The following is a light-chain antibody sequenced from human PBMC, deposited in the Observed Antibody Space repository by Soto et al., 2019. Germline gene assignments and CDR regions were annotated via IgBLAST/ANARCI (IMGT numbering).Light chain of an antibody. CDR2: GAS. CDR3: QQYNNWPET. J-gene: IGKJ1*01. Sequence: EIVMTQSPATLSVSPGERATLSCRASQSVSSNLAWYQQKPGQAPRLLMYGASTRATGIPARFSGSGSGTEFTLTISSLQSEDFAVYYCQQYNNWPETFGQGTKVDIK. CDR1: QSVSSN. V-gene: IGKV3-15*01.